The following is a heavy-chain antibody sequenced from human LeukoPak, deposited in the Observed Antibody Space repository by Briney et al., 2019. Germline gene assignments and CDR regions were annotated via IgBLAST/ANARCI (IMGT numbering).Heavy chain of an antibody. CDR3: ARDPEYYHGSGSEKNWFDP. D-gene: IGHD3-10*01. Sequence: SVKVSCKASGGTFSSYAISWVRQAPGQGLEWMGRIIPILGIANYAQKFQGRVTITADKSTSTAYMELSSLRSEDTAVYYCARDPEYYHGSGSEKNWFDPWGQGTLVTVSS. J-gene: IGHJ5*02. CDR2: IIPILGIA. CDR1: GGTFSSYA. V-gene: IGHV1-69*04.